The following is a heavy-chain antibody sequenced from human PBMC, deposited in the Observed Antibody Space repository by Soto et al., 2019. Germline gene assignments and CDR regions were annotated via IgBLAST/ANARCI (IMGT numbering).Heavy chain of an antibody. V-gene: IGHV4-59*01. Sequence: QVQLQESGPGLVKSSETLSLTCTVSGASSSSYYWSWIRQPPGKGLEGIGYMNDFGRTIYNPSLKSRVTISLDTSKNQFSLKLTSVIAADTAVYYCARSFCRDAVRCNWFDPWGQGTLVTVSS. CDR1: GASSSSYY. CDR3: ARSFCRDAVRCNWFDP. J-gene: IGHJ5*02. CDR2: MNDFGRT. D-gene: IGHD2-8*01.